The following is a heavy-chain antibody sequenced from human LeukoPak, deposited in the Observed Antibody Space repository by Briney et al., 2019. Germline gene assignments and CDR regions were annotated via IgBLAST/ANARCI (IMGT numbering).Heavy chain of an antibody. J-gene: IGHJ4*02. CDR3: ARGYHGSGSYFDY. V-gene: IGHV1-69*05. CDR2: IIPIFGTA. Sequence: ASVKVSCKASGGTFSSYAISWVRQAPGQELEWMGGIIPIFGTANYAQKFQGRVTITTDESTSTAYMELSSLRSEDTAVYYCARGYHGSGSYFDYWGQGTLVTVSS. D-gene: IGHD3-10*01. CDR1: GGTFSSYA.